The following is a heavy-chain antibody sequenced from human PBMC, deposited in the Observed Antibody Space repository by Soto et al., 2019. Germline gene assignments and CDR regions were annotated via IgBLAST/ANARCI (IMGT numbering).Heavy chain of an antibody. V-gene: IGHV1-3*05. Sequence: QVQLVQSGAEEKKPGASVKVSCKASGYTFTSYAMHWVRQAPGQRLEWMGWINAGNGNTKYSQKVQGRVTITRDTSASTAYVELSSLRSEDTAVYYCALGYCISTSCYGWFDPWGQGTLVTVSS. J-gene: IGHJ5*02. CDR2: INAGNGNT. D-gene: IGHD2-2*01. CDR1: GYTFTSYA. CDR3: ALGYCISTSCYGWFDP.